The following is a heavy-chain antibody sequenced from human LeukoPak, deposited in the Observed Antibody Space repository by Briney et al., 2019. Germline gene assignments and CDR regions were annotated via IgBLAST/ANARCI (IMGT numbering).Heavy chain of an antibody. CDR1: GFTFSSYA. D-gene: IGHD2-21*02. J-gene: IGHJ4*02. CDR3: ARDRVYCGGDCKPSFLDY. Sequence: GGSLRLSCAASGFTFSSYAMHWVRQAPGKGLEWVAVISYDGSNKYYADSVKGRFTISRDNSKNTLYLQMNSLRAEDTAVYYCARDRVYCGGDCKPSFLDYWGQGTRVTVSS. V-gene: IGHV3-30*04. CDR2: ISYDGSNK.